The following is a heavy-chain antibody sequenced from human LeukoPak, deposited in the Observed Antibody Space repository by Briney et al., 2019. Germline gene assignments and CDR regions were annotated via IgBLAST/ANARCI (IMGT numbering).Heavy chain of an antibody. J-gene: IGHJ4*02. CDR1: GFTFSNAW. CDR3: TTDLVLRYFDWFPRGFDY. D-gene: IGHD3-9*01. Sequence: GGSLRLSCAASGFTFSNAWMSWVRQAPGKGLEWVGRIKSKTDGGTTDYAAPVKGRFTISRDDSKNTLYLQMNSLKTEDTAVYYCTTDLVLRYFDWFPRGFDYWGQGTLVTVSS. V-gene: IGHV3-15*01. CDR2: IKSKTDGGTT.